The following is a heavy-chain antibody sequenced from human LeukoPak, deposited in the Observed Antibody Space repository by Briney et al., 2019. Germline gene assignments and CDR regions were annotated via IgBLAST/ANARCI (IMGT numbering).Heavy chain of an antibody. J-gene: IGHJ4*02. V-gene: IGHV3-30*18. CDR1: GFTFSSYG. D-gene: IGHD3-22*01. CDR2: ISYDGSNK. CDR3: AKDRNPYYYDSSGPFFDY. Sequence: GGSLRLSCAASGFTFSSYGMHWVRQAPGKGLEWVAVISYDGSNKYYADSVKGRFTISRDNSKNTLYLQMNSLRAEDTAVYYCAKDRNPYYYDSSGPFFDYWGQGTLVTVSS.